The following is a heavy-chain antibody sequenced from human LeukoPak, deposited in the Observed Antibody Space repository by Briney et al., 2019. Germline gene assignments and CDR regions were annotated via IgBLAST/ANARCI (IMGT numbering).Heavy chain of an antibody. J-gene: IGHJ5*02. CDR2: IIPIFGTA. D-gene: IGHD2-15*01. CDR3: ARDNCSGGSCCSPPPWARFDP. CDR1: GGTFSSYA. Sequence: SVKVSCKASGGTFSSYAISWVRQAPGQGLEWMGGIIPIFGTANYAQKFQGRVTITADESTSTAYMELSSLRSEDTAVYYCARDNCSGGSCCSPPPWARFDPWGQGTLVTVSS. V-gene: IGHV1-69*13.